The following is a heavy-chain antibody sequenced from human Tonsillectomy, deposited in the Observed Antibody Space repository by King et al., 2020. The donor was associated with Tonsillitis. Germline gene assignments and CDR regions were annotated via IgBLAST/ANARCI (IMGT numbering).Heavy chain of an antibody. J-gene: IGHJ6*02. CDR2: IYYSGIT. CDR1: GGSVSSYY. D-gene: IGHD3-3*01. Sequence: VQLQESGPGLVKPSETLSLTCTVSGGSVSSYYWSWIRQPPGKGLEWIGYIYYSGITNYNPSLKSRVTISVDTSKNQFSLTLSSVTAADTAVYYCARDQGYDFWSGFSGMDVWGQGTTVTVSS. CDR3: ARDQGYDFWSGFSGMDV. V-gene: IGHV4-59*02.